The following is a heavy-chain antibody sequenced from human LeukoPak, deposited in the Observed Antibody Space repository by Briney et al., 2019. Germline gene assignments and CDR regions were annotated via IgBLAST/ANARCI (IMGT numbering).Heavy chain of an antibody. CDR3: ARQAGQYYYYYYYMDA. CDR1: GYTFTSYD. V-gene: IGHV1-8*01. Sequence: ASVKVSCKASGYTFTSYDINWVRQATGQGLEWMGWMNPNSGNTGYAQKFQGRVTMTRNTSISTAYMELSSLRSEDTAVYYCARQAGQYYYYYYYMDAWGKGTTVTISS. J-gene: IGHJ6*03. CDR2: MNPNSGNT.